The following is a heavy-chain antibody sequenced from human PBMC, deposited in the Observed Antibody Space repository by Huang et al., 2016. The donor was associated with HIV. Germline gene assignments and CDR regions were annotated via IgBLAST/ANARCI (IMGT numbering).Heavy chain of an antibody. Sequence: QVHLQQWGTGLLKPSETLSLTCAVYVGSFSGYFWNWIRQSPGKGLEWIGQINHSGRTTYNPSLKIRVIMSVDTSKNQFSLKLTSVTAADTAIYYCARELMLTFGGPFDPWGQGTLVTVSS. CDR3: ARELMLTFGGPFDP. CDR1: VGSFSGYF. J-gene: IGHJ5*02. D-gene: IGHD3-16*01. CDR2: INHSGRT. V-gene: IGHV4-34*01.